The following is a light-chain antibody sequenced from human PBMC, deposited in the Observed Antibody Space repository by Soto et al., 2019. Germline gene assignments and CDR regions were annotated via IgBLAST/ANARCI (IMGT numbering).Light chain of an antibody. CDR1: QSISSW. Sequence: DIQMTQSPSTLSASVGDRVTITCRASQSISSWLAWYQQKPGKAPNLLIYDASTLESGVPSRFSGSGSGTEFTLASSSMQPDDFATYYCQQYNSYPHTFGKGTKLEIK. J-gene: IGKJ2*01. CDR2: DAS. V-gene: IGKV1-5*01. CDR3: QQYNSYPHT.